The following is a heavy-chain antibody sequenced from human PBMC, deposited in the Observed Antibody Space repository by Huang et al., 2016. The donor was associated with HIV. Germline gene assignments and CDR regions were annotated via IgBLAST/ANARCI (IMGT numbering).Heavy chain of an antibody. V-gene: IGHV4-34*02. Sequence: QMQLQQRGAGLLKPSETLSLTCGVSGGSFTGNYLTWIRQAPGKGLEWIGDVNDSAATHYNPYLNGRVTRSLDKSNRELSLNLRSVTAADTAVYYCARQWTILEWLLGLDVWGQGTTVIVSS. D-gene: IGHD3-3*01. J-gene: IGHJ6*02. CDR3: ARQWTILEWLLGLDV. CDR1: GGSFTGNY. CDR2: VNDSAAT.